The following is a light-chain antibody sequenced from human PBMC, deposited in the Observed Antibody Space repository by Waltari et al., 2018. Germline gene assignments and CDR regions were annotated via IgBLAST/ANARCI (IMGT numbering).Light chain of an antibody. Sequence: DVVMTQSPLSLSVALGQPASISCWSTPSLVYRDGDTYLHWFQQRPGQSPRRLIYKVSNRDSGVPDRFSGSGSGTDFTLKISRVEAEDVGVYYCMQSTHWPLTFGGGTKVEIK. V-gene: IGKV2-30*01. CDR2: KVS. CDR1: PSLVYRDGDTY. J-gene: IGKJ4*01. CDR3: MQSTHWPLT.